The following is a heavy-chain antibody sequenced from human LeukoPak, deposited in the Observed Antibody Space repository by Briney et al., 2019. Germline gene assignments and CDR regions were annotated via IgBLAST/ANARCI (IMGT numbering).Heavy chain of an antibody. CDR3: AREGTGHCSSTSCYGDY. Sequence: PGGSLRLSCAASGFTFSSYSMNWVREAPGKGLEWVSSISSSSSYIYYADSVKGRFTTSRDNAKNSLYLQMNSLRAEDTAVYYCAREGTGHCSSTSCYGDYWGQGTLVTVSS. D-gene: IGHD2-2*01. J-gene: IGHJ4*02. CDR2: ISSSSSYI. CDR1: GFTFSSYS. V-gene: IGHV3-21*01.